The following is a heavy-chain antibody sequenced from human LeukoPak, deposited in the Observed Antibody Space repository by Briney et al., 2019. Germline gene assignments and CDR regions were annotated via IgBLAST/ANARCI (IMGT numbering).Heavy chain of an antibody. D-gene: IGHD6-6*01. Sequence: SETLSLTCTVSSGSISSYYWSWIRQPPGKGLEWIGYIYYSGSTNYNPSLKSRVTISVDTSKNQFSLKLSSVTAADTAVYYCARQEYSSSSFDYWGQGTLVTVSS. J-gene: IGHJ4*02. CDR3: ARQEYSSSSFDY. CDR1: SGSISSYY. CDR2: IYYSGST. V-gene: IGHV4-59*08.